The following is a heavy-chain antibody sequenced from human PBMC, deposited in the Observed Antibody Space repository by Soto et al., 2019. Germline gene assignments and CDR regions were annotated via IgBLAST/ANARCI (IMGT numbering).Heavy chain of an antibody. J-gene: IGHJ4*02. D-gene: IGHD6-19*01. CDR3: ARDIAVYSSGWYYFDY. Sequence: GGSLRLSCAASGFTFSSYSMNWVRQAPGKGLEWVSSISSSSSYIYYADSVKGRFTISRDNAKNSLYLQMNSLRAEGTAVYYCARDIAVYSSGWYYFDYWGQGTLVTVSS. CDR1: GFTFSSYS. V-gene: IGHV3-21*01. CDR2: ISSSSSYI.